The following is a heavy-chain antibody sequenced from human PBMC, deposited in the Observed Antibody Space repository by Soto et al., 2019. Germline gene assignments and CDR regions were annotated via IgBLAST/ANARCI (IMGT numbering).Heavy chain of an antibody. CDR2: IYYTGNT. CDR3: ARAQPFEFHNWFDP. D-gene: IGHD3-10*01. V-gene: IGHV4-59*13. CDR1: GGSISTYY. J-gene: IGHJ5*02. Sequence: QVQLQESGPGLVKPSETLSLTCTVTGGSISTYYWSWIRQPPGKGLEWIGHIYYTGNTNYNPSLKSRVTISVDTSTNRFSLSLRSVSAADTAVYYCARAQPFEFHNWFDPWGQGTLVTVSS.